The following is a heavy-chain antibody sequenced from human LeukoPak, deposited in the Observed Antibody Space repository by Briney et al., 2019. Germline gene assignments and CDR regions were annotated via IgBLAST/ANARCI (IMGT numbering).Heavy chain of an antibody. CDR3: AKVNVKWELLSAFDY. V-gene: IGHV3-30*18. CDR2: ISYDGSNK. Sequence: GGSLRLSCAASGFTFSSYGMHWVRQAPGKGLEWVAVISYDGSNKYYADSVKGRFTISRDNSKNTLYLQMNSLRAEDTAVYYCAKVNVKWELLSAFDYWGQGTLVTVSS. J-gene: IGHJ4*02. CDR1: GFTFSSYG. D-gene: IGHD1-26*01.